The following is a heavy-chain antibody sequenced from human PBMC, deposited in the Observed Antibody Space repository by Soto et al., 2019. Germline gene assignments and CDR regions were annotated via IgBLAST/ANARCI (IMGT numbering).Heavy chain of an antibody. D-gene: IGHD3-9*01. CDR3: AKSAVRRVLTGYYNLLDY. CDR1: GFTFSSYA. J-gene: IGHJ4*02. CDR2: ISGSGGST. Sequence: GGSLRLSCAASGFTFSSYAMSWVRQAPGKGLEWVSAISGSGGSTYYADSVKGRFTISRDNSKNTLYLQMNSLRAEDTAVYYCAKSAVRRVLTGYYNLLDYWGQGTLVTVSS. V-gene: IGHV3-23*01.